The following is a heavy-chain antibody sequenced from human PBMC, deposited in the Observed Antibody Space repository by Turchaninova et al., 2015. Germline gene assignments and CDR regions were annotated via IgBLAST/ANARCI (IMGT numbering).Heavy chain of an antibody. J-gene: IGHJ4*02. V-gene: IGHV5-51*01. CDR3: ARHLRARPFDY. D-gene: IGHD6-6*01. CDR1: GYSFSTYW. CDR2: IYPGDSDT. Sequence: EVQLEQSGAEVKKSGESLKISCKGSGYSFSTYWIGWVRQVPGRGLAWMGIIYPGDSDTSYSPSFQGQVTISADRSSDTAYLHWSSLKASDTAMYYCARHLRARPFDYWGQGTLVTVSS.